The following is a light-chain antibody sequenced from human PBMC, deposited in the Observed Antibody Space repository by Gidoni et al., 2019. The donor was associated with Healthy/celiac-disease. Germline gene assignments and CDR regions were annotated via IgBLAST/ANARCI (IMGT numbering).Light chain of an antibody. CDR3: NSRDSSGNHWV. Sequence: SSELTQDPAVSVAFGHTVRITCQGDSLRSYYASWYQQKPGQAPVLVIYGKNNRPSGIPDRFSGSSSGNTAYWTITGAQAEDEADYYCNSRDSSGNHWVFGGGTKLTVL. CDR1: SLRSYY. CDR2: GKN. J-gene: IGLJ3*02. V-gene: IGLV3-19*01.